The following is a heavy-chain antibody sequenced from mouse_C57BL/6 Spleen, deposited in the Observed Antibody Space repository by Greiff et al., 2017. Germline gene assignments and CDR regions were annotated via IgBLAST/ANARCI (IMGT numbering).Heavy chain of an antibody. CDR2: ISDGGSYT. D-gene: IGHD4-1*01. CDR1: GFTFSSYA. J-gene: IGHJ2*01. Sequence: EVMLVESGGGLVKPGGSLKLSCAASGFTFSSYAMSWVRQTPEKRLEWVATISDGGSYTYYPDNVKGRFTISRDNAKNNLYLQMSHLKSEDTAMYYCARLTGTDYFDDGGQGTTLTVSS. CDR3: ARLTGTDYFDD. V-gene: IGHV5-4*03.